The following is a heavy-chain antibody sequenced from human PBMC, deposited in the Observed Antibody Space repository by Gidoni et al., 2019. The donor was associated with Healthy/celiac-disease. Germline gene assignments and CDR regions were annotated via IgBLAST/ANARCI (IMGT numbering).Heavy chain of an antibody. CDR2: IDPSDSYT. J-gene: IGHJ3*02. Sequence: EVQLVQSGAEVKKPGESLRISCKGSGYSFTSYWISWVRQMPGKGLEWMGRIDPSDSYTNYSPSFQGHVTISADKSISTAYLQWSSLKASDTAMYYCARGDYYDRGAGAFDIWGQGTMVTVSS. D-gene: IGHD3-22*01. CDR3: ARGDYYDRGAGAFDI. V-gene: IGHV5-10-1*03. CDR1: GYSFTSYW.